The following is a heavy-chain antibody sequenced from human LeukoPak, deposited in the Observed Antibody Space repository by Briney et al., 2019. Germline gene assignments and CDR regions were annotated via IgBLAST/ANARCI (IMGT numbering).Heavy chain of an antibody. D-gene: IGHD2-8*01. J-gene: IGHJ4*02. V-gene: IGHV3-23*01. CDR2: ISGSGGST. Sequence: GSLRLSCAASGFTFSSYAMSWVRQAPGKGLEWVSAISGSGGSTYYADSVKGRFTISRDNSKNTLYLQMNSLRAEDTAVYYCARDYCTNGVCYLGYWGQGTLVTVSS. CDR3: ARDYCTNGVCYLGY. CDR1: GFTFSSYA.